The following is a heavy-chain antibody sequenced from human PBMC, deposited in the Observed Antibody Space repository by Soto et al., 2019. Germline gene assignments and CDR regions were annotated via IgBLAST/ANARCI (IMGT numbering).Heavy chain of an antibody. CDR1: GGSISSGDYY. Sequence: PSETLSLTCTVSGGSISSGDYYWSWIRQPPGKGLEWIGYIYYSGSTYYNPSLKSRVTISVDTSKNQFSLKLSSVTAADTAVYYCARPQFSGTYHDPFQSWGPGTMVTVSS. J-gene: IGHJ3*02. D-gene: IGHD1-26*01. CDR3: ARPQFSGTYHDPFQS. V-gene: IGHV4-30-4*01. CDR2: IYYSGST.